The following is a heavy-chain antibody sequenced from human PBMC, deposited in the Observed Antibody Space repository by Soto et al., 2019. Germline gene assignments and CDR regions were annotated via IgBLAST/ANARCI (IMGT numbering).Heavy chain of an antibody. CDR1: GGSISSGGYY. CDR2: SYYRGST. CDR3: AREVGSRLAGPSRLADSSFYETRWFDP. Sequence: QVQLQESGPGLVKPSQTLSLTCTVSGGSISSGGYYWSWIRQHPGKGLEWIGYSYYRGSTYYNPSLKSRVTISVDTSKNQCALNLSSVTAADTAVYYCAREVGSRLAGPSRLADSSFYETRWFDPWGQGTLVTVSS. V-gene: IGHV4-31*03. J-gene: IGHJ5*02. D-gene: IGHD6-13*01.